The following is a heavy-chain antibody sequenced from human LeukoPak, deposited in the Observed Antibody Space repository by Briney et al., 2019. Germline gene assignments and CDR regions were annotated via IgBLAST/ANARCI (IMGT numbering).Heavy chain of an antibody. CDR2: IYPGDSDT. CDR1: GYSFTSYW. J-gene: IGHJ4*02. CDR3: ARLRGGGVATANGY. V-gene: IGHV5-51*01. D-gene: IGHD3-3*01. Sequence: GESLKISCKGSGYSFTSYWIGWVRQMPGKGLEWMGIIYPGDSDTRYSPSFQGQVTMSVDKSTNTAYLHWGGLKASDTALYFCARLRGGGVATANGYWGQGTLVSVSS.